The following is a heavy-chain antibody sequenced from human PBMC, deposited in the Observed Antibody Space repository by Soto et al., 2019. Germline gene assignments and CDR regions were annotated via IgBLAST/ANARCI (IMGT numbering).Heavy chain of an antibody. CDR1: GFTFSNYG. D-gene: IGHD2-15*01. Sequence: QVHLVESGGGVVQPGRSPRLSCVASGFTFSNYGMHWVRQAPGKGLEWVAVISYDGSNKYYADSVKGRFTISRDNSKNTLYLQMTSRRTEDTALYYCAKLDEGGLQYAYYAMDVWGQGTTVTVSS. CDR2: ISYDGSNK. CDR3: AKLDEGGLQYAYYAMDV. J-gene: IGHJ6*02. V-gene: IGHV3-30*18.